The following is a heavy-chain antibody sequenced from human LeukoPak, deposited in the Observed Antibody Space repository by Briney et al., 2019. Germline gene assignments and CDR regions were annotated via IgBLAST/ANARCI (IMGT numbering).Heavy chain of an antibody. D-gene: IGHD5-18*01. V-gene: IGHV1-18*01. CDR2: ISAYNGNT. Sequence: ASVKVSCKASGYTITSYGISWVRQATGQGLEWMGWISAYNGNTNYAQKLQGRVTMTTDTSTRTAYMELRSLRSDDTAVYYCARNPSLLESYSYYFDYWGQGTLVTVSS. CDR3: ARNPSLLESYSYYFDY. CDR1: GYTITSYG. J-gene: IGHJ4*02.